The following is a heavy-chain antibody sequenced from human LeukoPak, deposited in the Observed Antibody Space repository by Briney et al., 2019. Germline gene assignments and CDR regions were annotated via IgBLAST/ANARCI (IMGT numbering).Heavy chain of an antibody. CDR1: GYTLTGYY. Sequence: GASVKVSCKASGYTLTGYYMHWVRQAPGQGLEWMGWINPNSGGTNYAQKFQGWVTMTRDTSISTAYMELSRLRSDDTAVYYCARGLGYDILTGYDYWGQGTLVTVSS. D-gene: IGHD3-9*01. J-gene: IGHJ4*02. CDR3: ARGLGYDILTGYDY. CDR2: INPNSGGT. V-gene: IGHV1-2*04.